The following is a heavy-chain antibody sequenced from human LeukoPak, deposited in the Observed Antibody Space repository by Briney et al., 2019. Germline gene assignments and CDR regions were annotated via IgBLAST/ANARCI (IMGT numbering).Heavy chain of an antibody. V-gene: IGHV4-59*01. CDR2: IYYSGDT. Sequence: SETLSLTCTVSGDSISPYHWGWIRQPPGKGLEWIGYIYYSGDTTYNPSLKSRVTISVDTSKNQFSLKLSSVTAADTAVYYCARDKQPGDYWGQGALVTVSS. D-gene: IGHD5-18*01. CDR1: GDSISPYH. CDR3: ARDKQPGDY. J-gene: IGHJ4*02.